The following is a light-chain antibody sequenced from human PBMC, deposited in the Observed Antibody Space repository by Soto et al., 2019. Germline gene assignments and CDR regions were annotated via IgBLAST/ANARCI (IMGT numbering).Light chain of an antibody. CDR1: QGISSY. CDR3: QQYYSYPLT. J-gene: IGKJ4*01. CDR2: AAS. V-gene: IGKV1-8*01. Sequence: AIRMTQSPYSLSASTGDRVTITCRASQGISSYLAWYQQKPGKAPKLLIYAASTMQSGVPSRFSGSGSGTDFTLTISCLQPEDFATYYCQQYYSYPLTFGGGTKVDIK.